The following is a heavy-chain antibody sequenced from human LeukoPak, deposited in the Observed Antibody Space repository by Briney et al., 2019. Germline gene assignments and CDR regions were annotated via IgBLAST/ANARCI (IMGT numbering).Heavy chain of an antibody. CDR1: GFIFGSYD. V-gene: IGHV3-30*02. Sequence: GGSLRLSCAASGFIFGSYDMHWVRQAPGKGLEWVAFIRYDGSDKDYADSVKGRFTISRDNSKNTLYLQMNSLRAEDTAVYYCARDPDIAIAGPSYFDYWGQGTLVTVSS. D-gene: IGHD6-13*01. J-gene: IGHJ4*02. CDR2: IRYDGSDK. CDR3: ARDPDIAIAGPSYFDY.